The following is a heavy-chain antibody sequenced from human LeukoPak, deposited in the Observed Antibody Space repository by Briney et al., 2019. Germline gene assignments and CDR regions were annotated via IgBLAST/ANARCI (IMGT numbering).Heavy chain of an antibody. CDR2: IYPDDSDI. CDR1: CYCFTNYW. V-gene: IGHV5-51*01. J-gene: IGHJ3*02. D-gene: IGHD5-18*01. CDR3: LRHTRGVDTALVQDAFDI. Sequence: PGESLKISCKGSCYCFTNYWIGLVRQMPGKGLECMGIIYPDDSDIRYSPSFQGQVTISADKSVSTAYLQWSSLKASDTAIYYCLRHTRGVDTALVQDAFDIWGQGTRVTVSS.